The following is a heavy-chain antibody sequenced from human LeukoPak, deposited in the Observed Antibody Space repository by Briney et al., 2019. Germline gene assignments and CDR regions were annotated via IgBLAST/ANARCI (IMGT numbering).Heavy chain of an antibody. J-gene: IGHJ6*02. Sequence: GRSLRLSCAASGFTFDDYAMHWVRQAPGKGLEWVSGISWNSGSIGYADSVKGRFTISRDDAKNSLYLQMNSLRAEDTALYYCAKDKTYGDYYYYGMDVWGQGTTVTVSS. CDR2: ISWNSGSI. CDR1: GFTFDDYA. D-gene: IGHD4-17*01. V-gene: IGHV3-9*01. CDR3: AKDKTYGDYYYYGMDV.